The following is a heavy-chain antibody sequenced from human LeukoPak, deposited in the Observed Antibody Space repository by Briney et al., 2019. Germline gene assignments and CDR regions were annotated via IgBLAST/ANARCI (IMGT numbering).Heavy chain of an antibody. V-gene: IGHV1-46*01. J-gene: IGHJ6*02. D-gene: IGHD5-24*01. CDR1: GYTFTGYY. Sequence: ASVKVSCKASGYTFTGYYMHWVRQAPGQGLEWMGIINPSGGSTSYAQKFQGRVTMTRDTSTSTVYMELSSLRSEDTAVYYCARGGSEMATTGGMDVWGQGTTVTVSS. CDR2: INPSGGST. CDR3: ARGGSEMATTGGMDV.